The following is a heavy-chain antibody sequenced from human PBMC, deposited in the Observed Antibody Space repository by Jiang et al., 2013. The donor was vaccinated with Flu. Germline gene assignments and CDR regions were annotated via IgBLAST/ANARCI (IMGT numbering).Heavy chain of an antibody. CDR1: GGTFNSYG. CDR2: ISPITGKA. CDR3: AKRRGVIISLGDFDL. D-gene: IGHD3-10*01. J-gene: IGHJ3*01. Sequence: SGAEVKKPGSSVRVSCEPSGGTFNSYGINWFRRAPGQGLEWMGGISPITGKANYAQKFQDRVTIIADKSTGAGYLEMSSLRLEDTAVYFCAKRRGVIISLGDFDLWGQGTRVTVAS. V-gene: IGHV1-69*06.